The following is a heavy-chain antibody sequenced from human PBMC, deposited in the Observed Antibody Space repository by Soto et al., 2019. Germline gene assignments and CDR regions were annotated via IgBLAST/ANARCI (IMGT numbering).Heavy chain of an antibody. D-gene: IGHD5-12*01. V-gene: IGHV4-59*02. J-gene: IGHJ3*02. CDR3: ARVRGDNSKYSGYDLLAFDI. CDR2: IYYSGST. CDR1: GGSVTSYY. Sequence: SETLSLTCTVSGGSVTSYYWSWIRQPPGKGLEWIGYIYYSGSTNYNPSLKSRVTISVDTSKNQFSLKLSSVTAADTAVYYCARVRGDNSKYSGYDLLAFDIWGQGKMVTVSS.